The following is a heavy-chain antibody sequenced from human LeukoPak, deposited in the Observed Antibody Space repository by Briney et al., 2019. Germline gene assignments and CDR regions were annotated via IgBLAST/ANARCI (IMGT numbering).Heavy chain of an antibody. CDR1: GFTFSSCT. CDR3: ARDRDGNDGMDV. Sequence: PGGSLRLSCAASGFTFSSCTIHWVRQAPGKGLEWVAVISYDVSNKYYADSVKGRFTISRDNSKNTLYLQMNSLRPEDTAVYYCARDRDGNDGMDVWGQGTTVTVSS. D-gene: IGHD1-14*01. V-gene: IGHV3-30-3*01. CDR2: ISYDVSNK. J-gene: IGHJ6*02.